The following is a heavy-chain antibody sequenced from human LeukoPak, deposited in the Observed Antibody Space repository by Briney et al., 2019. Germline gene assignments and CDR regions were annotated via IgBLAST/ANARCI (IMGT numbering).Heavy chain of an antibody. V-gene: IGHV5-51*01. J-gene: IGHJ4*02. D-gene: IGHD3-10*01. CDR1: GYSFTSYW. CDR3: ARHAGSGSYVWYVVGY. CDR2: IYPGDSDT. Sequence: GESLKISCKGSGYSFTSYWIGWVRQMPGKGLEWMGIIYPGDSDTRYSPSFQGQVTISADKSISTAYLQWSSLKASDTAMYYCARHAGSGSYVWYVVGYWGQGTLVTVSS.